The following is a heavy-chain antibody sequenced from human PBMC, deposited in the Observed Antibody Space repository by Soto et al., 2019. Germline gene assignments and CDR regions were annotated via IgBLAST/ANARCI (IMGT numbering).Heavy chain of an antibody. V-gene: IGHV3-33*01. CDR1: GFTFSSYG. Sequence: PGGSLRLSCAASGFTFSSYGMHWVRQAPGKGLEWVAVIWYDGGNKYYADSVKGRFTISRDNSKNTLYLQMNSLRAEDTAVYYCATLGPARLLASWGQGTLVTVSS. CDR3: ATLGPARLLAS. J-gene: IGHJ4*02. CDR2: IWYDGGNK. D-gene: IGHD1-26*01.